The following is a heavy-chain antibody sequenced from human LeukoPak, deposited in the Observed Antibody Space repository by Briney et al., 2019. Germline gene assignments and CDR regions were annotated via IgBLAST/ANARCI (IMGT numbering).Heavy chain of an antibody. CDR1: GFTVSSNY. CDR2: IYSGGST. J-gene: IGHJ6*03. Sequence: GGSLRLSCAASGFTVSSNYMSWVRQAPGKGLEWVSVIYSGGSTYYADSVKGRFTISRDNSKNTLYLQMNSLRAEDTAVYYCARSLYYFTYMDVWGKGTTVTISS. CDR3: ARSLYYFTYMDV. D-gene: IGHD2/OR15-2a*01. V-gene: IGHV3-66*01.